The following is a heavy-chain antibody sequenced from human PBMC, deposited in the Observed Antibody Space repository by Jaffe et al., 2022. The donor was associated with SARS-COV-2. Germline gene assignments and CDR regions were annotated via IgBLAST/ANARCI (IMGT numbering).Heavy chain of an antibody. J-gene: IGHJ4*02. D-gene: IGHD3-9*01. CDR1: GYTFTSYG. V-gene: IGHV1-18*01. CDR3: ARDSYDILTGYVSALGDY. CDR2: ISAYNGNT. Sequence: QVQLVQSGAEVKKPGASVKVSCKASGYTFTSYGISWVRQAPGQGLEWMGWISAYNGNTNYAQKLQGRVTMTTDTSTSTAYMELRSLRSDDTAVYYCARDSYDILTGYVSALGDYWGQGTLVTVSS.